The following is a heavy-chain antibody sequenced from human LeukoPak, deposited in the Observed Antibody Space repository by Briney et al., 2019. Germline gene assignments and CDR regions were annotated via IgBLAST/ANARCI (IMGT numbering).Heavy chain of an antibody. CDR3: ARHARSRSSYGPGGFDY. D-gene: IGHD5-18*01. Sequence: PSETLSLTCAVYGGSFSGYYWSWIRQPPGKGLEWIGEINHSGSTNYNPSLKSRVTISVDTSKNQFSLKLSSVTAADTAVYYCARHARSRSSYGPGGFDYWGQGTLVTVSS. V-gene: IGHV4-34*01. CDR2: INHSGST. J-gene: IGHJ4*02. CDR1: GGSFSGYY.